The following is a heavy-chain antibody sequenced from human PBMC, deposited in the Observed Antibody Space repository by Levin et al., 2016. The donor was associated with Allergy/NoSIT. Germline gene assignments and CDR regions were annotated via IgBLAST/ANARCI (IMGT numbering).Heavy chain of an antibody. CDR1: GFTFSSYS. Sequence: GGSLRLSCAASGFTFSSYSMNWVRQAPGKGLEWVSSISSSSSYIYYADSVKGRFTISRDNAKNSLYLQMNSLRAEDTAVYYCARATVGVVVPAGSCYWGQGTLVTVSS. CDR3: ARATVGVVVPAGSCY. V-gene: IGHV3-21*01. J-gene: IGHJ4*02. CDR2: ISSSSSYI. D-gene: IGHD2-2*01.